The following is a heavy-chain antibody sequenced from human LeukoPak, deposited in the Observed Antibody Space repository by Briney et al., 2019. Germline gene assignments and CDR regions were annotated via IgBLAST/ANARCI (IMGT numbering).Heavy chain of an antibody. V-gene: IGHV3-33*01. D-gene: IGHD6-19*01. CDR3: ARDGQWLTQGGVDY. Sequence: QPGGSLRLSCAASGFTFSSYGMHWVRQAPGKGLEWVAVIWYDGSNKYYADSVKGRFTISRDNSKNTLYLQMNSLRAEDTAVYYCARDGQWLTQGGVDYWGQGTLVTVSS. J-gene: IGHJ4*02. CDR2: IWYDGSNK. CDR1: GFTFSSYG.